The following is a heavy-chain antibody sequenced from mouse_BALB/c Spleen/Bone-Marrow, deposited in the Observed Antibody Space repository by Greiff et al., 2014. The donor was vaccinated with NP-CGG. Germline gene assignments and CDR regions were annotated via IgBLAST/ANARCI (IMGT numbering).Heavy chain of an antibody. V-gene: IGHV5-6-3*01. CDR3: ARDHRPWYFDV. CDR1: GFTFSTYG. Sequence: DVKLVESGGGLVQPGGSLKLSCAASGFTFSTYGMSWVRQTPDKRLDLVATINNNGDNTYYPDSVKGRFTISRDNAKNTLYLQMSSLRSEDTAMFYCARDHRPWYFDVWGAGTAVTVSS. CDR2: INNNGDNT. J-gene: IGHJ1*01.